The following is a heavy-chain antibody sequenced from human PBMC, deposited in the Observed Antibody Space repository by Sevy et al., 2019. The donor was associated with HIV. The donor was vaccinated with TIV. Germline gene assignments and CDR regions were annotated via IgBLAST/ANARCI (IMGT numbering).Heavy chain of an antibody. CDR3: AGGRYDSSGSFDAFDS. CDR2: ISGSGGTT. J-gene: IGHJ3*02. V-gene: IGHV3-23*01. Sequence: GGSLRLSCAASGFTFSNYAMNWVRQAPGKGLEWVSAISGSGGTTYHADSVKDRFTISRDKSQNTLYLQMNSLRAEDTAVYYCAGGRYDSSGSFDAFDSWGQRTMVTVSS. CDR1: GFTFSNYA. D-gene: IGHD3-22*01.